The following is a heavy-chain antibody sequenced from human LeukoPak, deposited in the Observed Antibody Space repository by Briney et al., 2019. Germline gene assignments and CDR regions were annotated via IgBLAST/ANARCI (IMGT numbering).Heavy chain of an antibody. V-gene: IGHV4-39*01. D-gene: IGHD3-3*01. J-gene: IGHJ4*02. Sequence: SETLSLTCTVSGGSINSNNYYWGWIRQPPGRGLEWIGSIYSSGSAYYNPSLKSRVTISVDTSKNQFSLRLSSVTAADTAVYYCQSRYLEWLLEYWGQGTLVTVSS. CDR1: GGSINSNNYY. CDR3: QSRYLEWLLEY. CDR2: IYSSGSA.